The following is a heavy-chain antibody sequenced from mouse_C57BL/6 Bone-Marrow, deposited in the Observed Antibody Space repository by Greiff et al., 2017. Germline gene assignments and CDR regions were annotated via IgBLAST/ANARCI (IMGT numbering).Heavy chain of an antibody. CDR1: GYTFTDYE. CDR2: IDPETGGT. V-gene: IGHV1-15*01. Sequence: QVQLQQSGAELVRPGASVTLSCKASGYTFTDYEMHWVKQTPVHGLEWIGAIDPETGGTAYNQKFKGKAILTADKSSSTAYMELRSLTSEDSAVYYCAQSYYGYDVFAYWGQGTLVTVSA. J-gene: IGHJ3*01. D-gene: IGHD2-2*01. CDR3: AQSYYGYDVFAY.